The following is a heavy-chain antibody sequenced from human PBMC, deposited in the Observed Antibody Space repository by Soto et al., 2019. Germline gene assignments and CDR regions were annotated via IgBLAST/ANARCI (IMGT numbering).Heavy chain of an antibody. CDR1: GGTFSSYA. D-gene: IGHD2-2*01. Sequence: QVQLVQSGAEVKKPGSSVKVSCKASGGTFSSYAISWVRQAPGQGLECMGGIIPISETTNYAQKFQGRVTITADESTSTAYMELSSLRSEDTAVYYCARSQGSSTSLEIYYYYYYGMDVWGQGTTVTVSS. CDR2: IIPISETT. V-gene: IGHV1-69*01. CDR3: ARSQGSSTSLEIYYYYYYGMDV. J-gene: IGHJ6*02.